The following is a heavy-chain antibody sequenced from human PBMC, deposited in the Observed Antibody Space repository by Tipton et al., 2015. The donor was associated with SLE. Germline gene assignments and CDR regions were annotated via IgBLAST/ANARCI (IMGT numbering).Heavy chain of an antibody. CDR3: ARGTMLGDFWSGYLPRVDY. CDR2: INHSGST. CDR1: GWSFSGYY. J-gene: IGHJ4*02. Sequence: TLSLTCAVYGWSFSGYYLSWFRQPPGKGLEWFGEINHSGSTNYNPSPKSRVTISVDTSTNQFSLKLSSVTAADTAVYYCARGTMLGDFWSGYLPRVDYRGQGTLVTVAS. D-gene: IGHD3-3*01. V-gene: IGHV4-34*01.